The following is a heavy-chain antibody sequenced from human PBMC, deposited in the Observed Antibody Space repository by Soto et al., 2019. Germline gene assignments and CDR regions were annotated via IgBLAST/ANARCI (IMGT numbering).Heavy chain of an antibody. CDR1: GFTFSSYA. V-gene: IGHV3-23*01. Sequence: EVQLLESGGGLGQPGGSLRLSCAASGFTFSSYAMTWVRQAPGRGLEWVSAISGSGSPTYYADSVKGRFTISRDNSKNTLYLQMNSLRADDTAVYSCARDMSGGTYNYYYGMDVWGQGTTVTVSS. CDR3: ARDMSGGTYNYYYGMDV. J-gene: IGHJ6*02. D-gene: IGHD1-26*01. CDR2: ISGSGSPT.